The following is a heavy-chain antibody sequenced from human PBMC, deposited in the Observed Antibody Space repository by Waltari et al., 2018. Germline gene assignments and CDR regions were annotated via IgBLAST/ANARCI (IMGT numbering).Heavy chain of an antibody. D-gene: IGHD2-21*01. J-gene: IGHJ4*02. V-gene: IGHV1-69*01. Sequence: QVQLVQSGAEVRKPGSSVKVSCKTSGGTFSRFSISWVRLAPGQGLEWMGGRIPIFLTANYAQKFEGRLTIDADEATSTGYMELSGLTSDDTAVYYCADCGGDCPHWGQGTLVTVSS. CDR1: GGTFSRFS. CDR3: ADCGGDCPH. CDR2: RIPIFLTA.